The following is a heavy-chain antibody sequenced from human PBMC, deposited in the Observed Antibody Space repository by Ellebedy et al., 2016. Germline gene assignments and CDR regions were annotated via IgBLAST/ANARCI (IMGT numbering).Heavy chain of an antibody. CDR1: GGSISSYY. V-gene: IGHV4-59*08. D-gene: IGHD3-10*01. CDR2: IYYSGST. CDR3: ARVYGSGSYLN. Sequence: SETLSLTXTVSGGSISSYYWSWIRQPPGKGLEWIGYIYYSGSTNYNPSLKSRVTISVDTSKNQFSLKLSSVTAADTAVYYCARVYGSGSYLNWGQGTLVTVSS. J-gene: IGHJ4*02.